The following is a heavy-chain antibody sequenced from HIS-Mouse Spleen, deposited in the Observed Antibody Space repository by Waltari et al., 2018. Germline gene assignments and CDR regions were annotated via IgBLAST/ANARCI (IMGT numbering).Heavy chain of an antibody. CDR1: GGSISSSSYY. CDR3: ARLAAAGTY. J-gene: IGHJ4*02. Sequence: QLQLQESGPGLVKPSETLALTCTVSGGSISSSSYYWGWIRQPPGKRLEWIGRIYYSGSTYYNPSLKSRVTISVDTSKNQFSLKLSSVTAADTAVYYCARLAAAGTYWGQGTLVTVSS. CDR2: IYYSGST. D-gene: IGHD6-13*01. V-gene: IGHV4-39*07.